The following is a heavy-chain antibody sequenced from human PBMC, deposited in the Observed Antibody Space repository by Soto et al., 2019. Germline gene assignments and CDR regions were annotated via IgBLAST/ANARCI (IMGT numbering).Heavy chain of an antibody. CDR3: ARNSSSLDYYYYGMDV. V-gene: IGHV1-69*13. D-gene: IGHD6-6*01. CDR1: GGTFSSYA. CDR2: IIPIFGTA. Sequence: VASVKVSCKXSGGTFSSYAISWVRQAPGQGLEWMGGIIPIFGTANYAQKFQGRVTITADESTSTAYMELSSLRSEDTAVYYCARNSSSLDYYYYGMDVWGQGTTVTVSS. J-gene: IGHJ6*02.